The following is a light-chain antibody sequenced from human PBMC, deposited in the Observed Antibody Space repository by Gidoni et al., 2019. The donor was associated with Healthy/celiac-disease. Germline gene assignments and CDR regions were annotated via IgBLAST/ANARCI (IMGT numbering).Light chain of an antibody. J-gene: IGKJ2*01. V-gene: IGKV3-20*01. Sequence: IVLSPSPGTLSLSPGERATLSCRASRSVDSSDLAWYQQKPGQAPRLLIYGASTRATGVPDRCSGRGSGTDFTLIISGLEPEDFAVYFCQQYGGSPPYTFXQXTQLEIK. CDR2: GAS. CDR1: RSVDSSD. CDR3: QQYGGSPPYT.